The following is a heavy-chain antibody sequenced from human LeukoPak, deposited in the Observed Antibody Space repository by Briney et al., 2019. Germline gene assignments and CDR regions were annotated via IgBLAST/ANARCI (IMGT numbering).Heavy chain of an antibody. V-gene: IGHV3-13*04. D-gene: IGHD6-19*01. CDR3: VRGGPLAGHAFDV. J-gene: IGHJ3*01. CDR2: ITSGGDT. CDR1: GFTFSKYD. Sequence: GRSLRLSCAGSGFTFSKYDMHWVRQATGRGLEWVSDITSGGDTHYQGSVKGRFTISRDNAKNSFYLEMNSLRVGDTAVYYCVRGGPLAGHAFDVWGRGTLVTVS.